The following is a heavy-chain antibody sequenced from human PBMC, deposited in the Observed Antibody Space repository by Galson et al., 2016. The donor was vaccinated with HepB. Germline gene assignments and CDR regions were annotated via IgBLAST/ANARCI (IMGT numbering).Heavy chain of an antibody. CDR1: GYTFTNFD. V-gene: IGHV1-8*01. Sequence: SVKVSCKASGYTFTNFDIYWVRQATGQGLEWMGRMNPNSGNIGYAQMFQGRVTMTRSTSINTAYMELRSLRSEDTAVYYCARGGLSEYSSTWSLDYWGQGTLVSVSS. CDR3: ARGGLSEYSSTWSLDY. CDR2: MNPNSGNI. J-gene: IGHJ4*02. D-gene: IGHD6-13*01.